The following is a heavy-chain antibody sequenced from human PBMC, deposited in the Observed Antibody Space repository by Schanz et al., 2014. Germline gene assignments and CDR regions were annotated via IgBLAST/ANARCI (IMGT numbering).Heavy chain of an antibody. CDR3: ARDRGYCSGGSCLAFDS. CDR2: ISYDGSNK. Sequence: QVQLVESGGGVVQPGRSLRLSCAAYGFTLSSYAMHWVRQAPGKGLEWVAVISYDGSNKYYADSVKGRFTISRDNSKNTLYLQMNTLRAEDTAVYYCARDRGYCSGGSCLAFDSWGQGTLXTVSS. J-gene: IGHJ4*02. D-gene: IGHD2-15*01. V-gene: IGHV3-30-3*01. CDR1: GFTLSSYA.